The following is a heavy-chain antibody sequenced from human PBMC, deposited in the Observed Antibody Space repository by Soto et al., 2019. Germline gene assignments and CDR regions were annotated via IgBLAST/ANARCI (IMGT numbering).Heavy chain of an antibody. CDR3: ARDYDFWSGPNWFDP. CDR1: GYTLTSYG. D-gene: IGHD3-3*01. V-gene: IGHV1-18*04. Sequence: GASVKVSCKASGYTLTSYGISWVRQAPGQGLEWMGWISAYNGNTNYAQKLQGRVTMTTDTSTSTAYMELRSLRSDDTAVYYCARDYDFWSGPNWFDPWGQGTLVTVSS. CDR2: ISAYNGNT. J-gene: IGHJ5*02.